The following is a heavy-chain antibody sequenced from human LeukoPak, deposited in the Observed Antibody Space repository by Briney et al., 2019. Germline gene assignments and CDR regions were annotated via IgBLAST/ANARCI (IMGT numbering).Heavy chain of an antibody. D-gene: IGHD3-3*01. V-gene: IGHV1-8*01. J-gene: IGHJ5*02. CDR3: ARGNSIAIFEGDIIPHRNNWFDP. CDR1: GYTFTSYD. CDR2: MNPNSGNT. Sequence: ASVNVSCKASGYTFTSYDINWVRQATGQGLEWMGWMNPNSGNTGYAQKFQGRVTMTRDTSISTAYMELGSLRSEDTAVYYCARGNSIAIFEGDIIPHRNNWFDPWGQGALVTVSS.